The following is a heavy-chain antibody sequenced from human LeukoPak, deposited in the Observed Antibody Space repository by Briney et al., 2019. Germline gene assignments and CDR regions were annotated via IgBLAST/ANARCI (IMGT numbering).Heavy chain of an antibody. D-gene: IGHD2-15*01. CDR1: GFTFSSYW. CDR3: ARDQAPTDCSGGSCYSHYYGMDV. J-gene: IGHJ6*02. V-gene: IGHV3-74*01. CDR2: INSDGSST. Sequence: PGGSLRLSCAASGFTFSSYWTHWVRQAPGKGLVWVSRINSDGSSTSYADSVKGRFTISRDNAKNTLYLQMNSLRAEDTAVYYCARDQAPTDCSGGSCYSHYYGMDVWGQGTTVTVSS.